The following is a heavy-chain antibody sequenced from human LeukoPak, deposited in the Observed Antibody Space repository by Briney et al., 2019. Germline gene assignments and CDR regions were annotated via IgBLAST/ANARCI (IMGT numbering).Heavy chain of an antibody. Sequence: ASVKVSCKASGYTFTSYGISWVRPAPGQGVQWMGWISAYNGNTNYAQKLQGRVTMTTDTSTSTAYMELRSLRSDDTAVYYCARVVPAAIRNWFDPWGQGTLVTVSS. CDR1: GYTFTSYG. CDR3: ARVVPAAIRNWFDP. J-gene: IGHJ5*02. CDR2: ISAYNGNT. V-gene: IGHV1-18*01. D-gene: IGHD2-2*01.